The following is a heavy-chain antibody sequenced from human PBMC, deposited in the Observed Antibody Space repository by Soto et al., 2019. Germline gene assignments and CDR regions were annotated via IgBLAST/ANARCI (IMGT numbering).Heavy chain of an antibody. CDR1: RFTFTSSA. CDR2: IVVGSGNT. D-gene: IGHD3-16*01. V-gene: IGHV1-58*01. Sequence: AAVKLSCKAPRFTFTSSAVRWVRQDSGQRLEWIGWIVVGSGNTNYAQKFQERVTITRDMSTSTAYMELSSLRSEDTAVYYCAADPTGEYYYYYGMDVWGQGTTVTVSS. J-gene: IGHJ6*02. CDR3: AADPTGEYYYYYGMDV.